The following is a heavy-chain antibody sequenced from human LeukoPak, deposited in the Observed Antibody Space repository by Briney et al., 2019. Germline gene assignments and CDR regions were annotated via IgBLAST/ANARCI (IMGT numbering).Heavy chain of an antibody. D-gene: IGHD3-10*01. J-gene: IGHJ5*02. V-gene: IGHV1-69*01. CDR3: AREVRAIPSWFDP. Sequence: PVKVSCKASGGTFSSYAISWVRQAPGQGLEWMGGIIPIFGTANYAQKFQGRVTITADESTSTAYMELSSLRSEDTAVYYCAREVRAIPSWFDPWGQGTLVTVSS. CDR2: IIPIFGTA. CDR1: GGTFSSYA.